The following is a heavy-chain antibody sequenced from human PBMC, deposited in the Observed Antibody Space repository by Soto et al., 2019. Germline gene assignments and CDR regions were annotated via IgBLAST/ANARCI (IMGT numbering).Heavy chain of an antibody. V-gene: IGHV3-33*01. CDR2: IWRDGSNK. D-gene: IGHD3-3*01. J-gene: IGHJ6*02. CDR1: GFTFSTYG. Sequence: QEQLVESGGGVVQPGRSLRLSCTASGFTFSTYGIHWVRQAPDKGLEWVAVIWRDGSNKYYADSVKGRFTISRDNSKNTVYLQMNSLRADDTAVYCCAREEVRFPMDVWGQGTTVTVSS. CDR3: AREEVRFPMDV.